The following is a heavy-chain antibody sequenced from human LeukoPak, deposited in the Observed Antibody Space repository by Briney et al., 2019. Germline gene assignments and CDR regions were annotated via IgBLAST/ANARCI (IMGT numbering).Heavy chain of an antibody. V-gene: IGHV3-7*03. CDR3: ARWPHCQDF. CDR2: INKDGSEE. CDR1: GFTFGDYL. Sequence: GGSLRLSCTASGFTFGDYLMSWFRQAPGKGLEWVANINKDGSEEKYVDSVKGRFTISRDNAKNSLYLQMSSLRADDTAVYYCARWPHCQDFWGRGTRVTVSS. J-gene: IGHJ4*02.